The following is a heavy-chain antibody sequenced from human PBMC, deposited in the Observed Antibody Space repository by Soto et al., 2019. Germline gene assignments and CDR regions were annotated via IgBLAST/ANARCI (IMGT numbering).Heavy chain of an antibody. V-gene: IGHV3-9*01. CDR3: AKELRFLEWLSPEYYYYMDV. Sequence: GGSLRLSCAASGFTFDDYAMRWVRQAPGKGLEWVSGISWNSGSIGYADSVKGRFTISRDNAKNSLYLQMNSLRAEDTALYYCAKELRFLEWLSPEYYYYMDVWGKGTTVTVSS. D-gene: IGHD3-3*01. J-gene: IGHJ6*03. CDR1: GFTFDDYA. CDR2: ISWNSGSI.